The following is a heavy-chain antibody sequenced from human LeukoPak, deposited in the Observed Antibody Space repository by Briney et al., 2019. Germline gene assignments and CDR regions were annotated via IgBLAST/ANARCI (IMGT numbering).Heavy chain of an antibody. CDR3: ARWGSIAVARFDY. D-gene: IGHD6-6*01. CDR2: IYYSGST. J-gene: IGHJ4*02. V-gene: IGHV4-59*11. Sequence: PSETLSLTCTVSGGSISSHYWSWIRQPPGKGLEWIGYIYYSGSTNYNPSLKSRVTISEDTSKNQFSLKLSSVTAADTAVYYCARWGSIAVARFDYWGQGTLVTVSS. CDR1: GGSISSHY.